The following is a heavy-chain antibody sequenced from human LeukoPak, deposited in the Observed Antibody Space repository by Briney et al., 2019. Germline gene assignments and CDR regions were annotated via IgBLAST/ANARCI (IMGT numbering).Heavy chain of an antibody. J-gene: IGHJ4*02. D-gene: IGHD3-9*01. V-gene: IGHV3-30*02. Sequence: PGGSLRLSCAASGFTFSGYGMHWVRQAPGKGLEWVAFIRYDGSNKYYADSVKGRFTISRDNSKNTLYLQMNSLRAEDTAVYYCAKDFLRESILTGQRIDYWGQGTLVTVSS. CDR2: IRYDGSNK. CDR1: GFTFSGYG. CDR3: AKDFLRESILTGQRIDY.